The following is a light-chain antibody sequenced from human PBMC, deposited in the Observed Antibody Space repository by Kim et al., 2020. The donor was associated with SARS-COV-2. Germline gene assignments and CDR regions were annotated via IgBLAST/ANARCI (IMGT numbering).Light chain of an antibody. V-gene: IGKV1-39*01. CDR3: KQSYSTPYT. J-gene: IGKJ2*01. CDR2: AAS. CDR1: QSISSY. Sequence: DIHMTQSPSSLSASVGDRVTITCRASQSISSYLNWYQQKPGKAPKLLIYAASSLQSGVPSRFSGSGSGTDFTLTISSLQPEDFATYYCKQSYSTPYTFGQGTKLEI.